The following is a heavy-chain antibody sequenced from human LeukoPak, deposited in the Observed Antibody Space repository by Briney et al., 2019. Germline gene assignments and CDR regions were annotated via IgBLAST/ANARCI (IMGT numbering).Heavy chain of an antibody. CDR1: GYSFTSYW. J-gene: IGHJ4*02. CDR3: ARQSTEEVATITEPYYFDY. V-gene: IGHV5-51*01. D-gene: IGHD5-24*01. Sequence: GESLKISCKGSGYSFTSYWIGWVRQMPGKGLEWMGIIYPGDSDTRYSPSFQGQVTISADKSISTAYLQWSSLKASDTAMYYCARQSTEEVATITEPYYFDYWGQGTLVTVSS. CDR2: IYPGDSDT.